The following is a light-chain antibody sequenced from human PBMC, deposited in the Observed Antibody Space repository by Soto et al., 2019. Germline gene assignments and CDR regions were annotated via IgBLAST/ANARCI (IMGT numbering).Light chain of an antibody. J-gene: IGKJ3*01. CDR1: QGIGNY. CDR3: QKHDTAPFT. CDR2: GAS. Sequence: DIQMTQSPSSLSASVGDRVTLTCRASQGIGNYLAWYQQRPGKAPRRLIYGASTLQSGVPSRFSGSGSGAAFTLTISSLQPEDVGTYYCQKHDTAPFTFGPGTKVDL. V-gene: IGKV1-27*01.